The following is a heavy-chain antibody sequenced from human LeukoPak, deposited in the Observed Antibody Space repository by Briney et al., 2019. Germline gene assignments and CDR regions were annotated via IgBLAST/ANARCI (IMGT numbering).Heavy chain of an antibody. Sequence: SETLSLTCTVSGGSISSYYWSWIRQPAGKGLEWIGRIYTSGSTNYNPSLKGRVTMSVDTSKNQFSLKLSSVTAADTAVYYCARDGVATIRVSNWFDPWGQGTLVTVSS. V-gene: IGHV4-4*07. CDR2: IYTSGST. CDR3: ARDGVATIRVSNWFDP. CDR1: GGSISSYY. J-gene: IGHJ5*02. D-gene: IGHD5-12*01.